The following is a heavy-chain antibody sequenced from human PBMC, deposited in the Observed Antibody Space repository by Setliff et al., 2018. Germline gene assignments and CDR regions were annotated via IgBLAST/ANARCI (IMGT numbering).Heavy chain of an antibody. CDR3: AREQWLDPPGYYYMDV. CDR1: GGSISSSSYY. V-gene: IGHV4-39*07. Sequence: SETLSLTCTVSGGSISSSSYYWGWIRQPPGKGLEWIGSIYYSGSTYYNPSLKSRVTISVDTSKNQFSLKLNSVTAADMAVYYCAREQWLDPPGYYYMDVWAKGTTVTVS. D-gene: IGHD6-19*01. J-gene: IGHJ6*03. CDR2: IYYSGST.